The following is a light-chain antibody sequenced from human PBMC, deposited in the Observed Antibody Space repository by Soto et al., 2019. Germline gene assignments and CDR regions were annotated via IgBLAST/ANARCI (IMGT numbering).Light chain of an antibody. V-gene: IGLV2-14*03. J-gene: IGLJ1*01. CDR2: VVS. CDR1: SREVGVFHF. CDR3: TSYTSTSSLGV. Sequence: QAALTQPASVSGAPGQSITSSWTGNSREVGVFHFVSCSQPHPGKPPTLMFFVVSIRPSGVSNRFSGSKSGTTASLPISGLQAVDEADYYCTSYTSTSSLGVFGTGPKVTVL.